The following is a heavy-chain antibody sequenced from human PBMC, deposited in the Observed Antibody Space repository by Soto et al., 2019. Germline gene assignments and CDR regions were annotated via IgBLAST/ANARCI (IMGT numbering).Heavy chain of an antibody. D-gene: IGHD5-18*01. V-gene: IGHV5-10-1*03. CDR3: ARETGTYSNDY. CDR1: GYSFTTYW. Sequence: EVQLVQSGAEVKKPGESLRIACKGSGYSFTTYWINWVRQLPGKGLEWMGRIDPSDSETNFGPSFQGHVTLSVDTSSNTAYLQWSSLKASDTATYYCARETGTYSNDYWGQGTLVSVSS. CDR2: IDPSDSET. J-gene: IGHJ4*02.